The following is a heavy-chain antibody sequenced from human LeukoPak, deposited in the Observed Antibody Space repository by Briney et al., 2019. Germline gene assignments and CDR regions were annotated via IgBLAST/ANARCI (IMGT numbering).Heavy chain of an antibody. V-gene: IGHV3-66*01. CDR2: IYGGGNT. Sequence: GGSLRLSCAASGFTVGINYRSWVRQAPGKGLEWVSVIYGGGNTYYAESVKGRFTISIDSSKNKLYLQINTLRAEDTAVYYCARESTVGNFDYWGQGTLVTVSS. CDR1: GFTVGINY. J-gene: IGHJ4*02. CDR3: ARESTVGNFDY. D-gene: IGHD4-17*01.